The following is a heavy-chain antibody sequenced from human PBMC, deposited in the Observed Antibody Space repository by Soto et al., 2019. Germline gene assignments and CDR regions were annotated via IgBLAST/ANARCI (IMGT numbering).Heavy chain of an antibody. CDR3: ARLEGLATISYYFDF. D-gene: IGHD3-9*01. CDR1: DDSINSDKYY. J-gene: IGHJ4*02. V-gene: IGHV4-39*01. Sequence: QLQLQESGPGLVKPSETLSLTCSVSDDSINSDKYYWGWIRQPPGKGLEWIGSIYYRGNAYYNPSLPTRLTRSLDKSKGQFSRKLNSVTAADSAVYFCARLEGLATISYYFDFWGPGALLTVSS. CDR2: IYYRGNA.